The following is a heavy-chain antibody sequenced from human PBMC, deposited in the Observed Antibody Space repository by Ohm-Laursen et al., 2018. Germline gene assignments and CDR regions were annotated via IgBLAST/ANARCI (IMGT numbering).Heavy chain of an antibody. CDR3: ARGPGWYFDL. CDR2: INYSGNT. Sequence: PSDTLSLTCTVSGGSISSYYWSWIRQPPGKGLEWIGHINYSGNTNYNPSLKSRVTISVDTSKNQFSLKLSSVTAADTAVYYCARGPGWYFDLWGRGTLVTVSS. CDR1: GGSISSYY. J-gene: IGHJ2*01. V-gene: IGHV4-59*12.